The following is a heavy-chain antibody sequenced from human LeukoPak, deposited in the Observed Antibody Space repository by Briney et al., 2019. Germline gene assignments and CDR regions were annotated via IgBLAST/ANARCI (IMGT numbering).Heavy chain of an antibody. CDR1: GFSFSSYG. J-gene: IGHJ5*02. Sequence: GGSLRLSCAASGFSFSSYGIHWVRQAPGKGLEWVAVISYDGTNEYYADSVKGRFTISRDNSKNTLYLQMNSLRAEDTAVYYCAKDLVRGVIRPPNWFDPWGQGTLVTVSS. D-gene: IGHD3-10*01. V-gene: IGHV3-30*18. CDR2: ISYDGTNE. CDR3: AKDLVRGVIRPPNWFDP.